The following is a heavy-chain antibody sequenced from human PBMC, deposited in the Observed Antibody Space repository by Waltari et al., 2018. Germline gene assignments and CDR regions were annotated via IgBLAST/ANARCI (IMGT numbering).Heavy chain of an antibody. CDR2: INHSGST. CDR1: GGSFSGSY. V-gene: IGHV4-34*01. CDR3: ARGGLRISGWYKP. J-gene: IGHJ5*02. D-gene: IGHD6-19*01. Sequence: QVQLQQWGAGLLKPSATLSLPCAVYGGSFSGSYWSWLRQPPGKGLEWIGEINHSGSTNYNPSLKSRVTISVDTSKNQFSLKRSSVTAADTAVYYCARGGLRISGWYKPWGQGTLVTVSS.